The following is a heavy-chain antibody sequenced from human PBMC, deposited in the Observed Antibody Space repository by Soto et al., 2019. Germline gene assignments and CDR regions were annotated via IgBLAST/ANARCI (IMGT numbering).Heavy chain of an antibody. J-gene: IGHJ6*02. CDR2: IWFDGSNK. D-gene: IGHD6-6*01. V-gene: IGHV3-33*01. CDR3: ARDLGSSGYYYYVMDV. Sequence: QVQLVESGGGVVQPGRSLRLSCAASGFTFSSYGMHWVRQAPGKGLEWVAVIWFDGSNKYYADSVKGRFTISRDNSKNXLYLQMNSLRAEDTAVYYCARDLGSSGYYYYVMDVWGQGTTVTVSS. CDR1: GFTFSSYG.